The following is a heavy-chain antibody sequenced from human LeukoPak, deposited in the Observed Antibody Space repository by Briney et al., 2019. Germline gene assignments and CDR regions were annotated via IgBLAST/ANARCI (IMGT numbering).Heavy chain of an antibody. V-gene: IGHV3-23*01. CDR3: AKRPTMIVVVTQGGYYFDY. J-gene: IGHJ4*02. D-gene: IGHD3-22*01. CDR1: GFTFSSYA. CDR2: ISGSGGST. Sequence: GGSLRLSCAASGFTFSSYAMSWVRQAPGKGLEWVSAISGSGGSTYYADSVKGRFTISRDNSKNTLYLQMNSLRAEDTAVYYCAKRPTMIVVVTQGGYYFDYWGQGTLVTVSS.